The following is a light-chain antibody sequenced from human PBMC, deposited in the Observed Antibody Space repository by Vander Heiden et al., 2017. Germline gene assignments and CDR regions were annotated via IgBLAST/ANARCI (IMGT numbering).Light chain of an antibody. CDR3: QQYYSFPNT. J-gene: IGKJ2*01. CDR1: QTINSW. Sequence: DIQMTQSPSTLSASVGERVTITCRASQTINSWLAWYQQRPGKAPKLLIYTASSRQDGVSSRFSGSGYGTEFTLAISSLQPDDFATYYCQQYYSFPNTFGQGTKLEI. CDR2: TAS. V-gene: IGKV1-5*03.